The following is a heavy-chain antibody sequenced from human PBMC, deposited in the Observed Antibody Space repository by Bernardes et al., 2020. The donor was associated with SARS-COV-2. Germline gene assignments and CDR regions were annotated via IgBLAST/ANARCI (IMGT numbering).Heavy chain of an antibody. J-gene: IGHJ4*02. V-gene: IGHV1-18*01. CDR1: GYTFTSDG. CDR2: ISAYNGNT. D-gene: IGHD2-15*01. CDR3: ARARYCSGGSCLFDY. Sequence: ASVKVSCKASGYTFTSDGISWVRQAPGQGLEWMGWISAYNGNTNYAQRLQGRVTMTTDTSTSTAYMELRSLRSDDTAVYFCARARYCSGGSCLFDYWGQGSLVTVSS.